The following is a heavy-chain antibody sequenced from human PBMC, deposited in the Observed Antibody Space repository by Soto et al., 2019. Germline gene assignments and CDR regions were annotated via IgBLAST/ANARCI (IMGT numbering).Heavy chain of an antibody. Sequence: QLQLQESGPGLVKPSETLSLTCTVSGGSISSSSYYWGWIRQPPGKGLEWIGSIYYSGSTYYNPSLKSRVTISVDTSKNQFSLKLSSVTAADTAVYYCAVGGGYEWLRFGNYYYYYMDVWGKGTTVTVSS. CDR2: IYYSGST. CDR3: AVGGGYEWLRFGNYYYYYMDV. J-gene: IGHJ6*03. V-gene: IGHV4-39*01. CDR1: GGSISSSSYY. D-gene: IGHD5-12*01.